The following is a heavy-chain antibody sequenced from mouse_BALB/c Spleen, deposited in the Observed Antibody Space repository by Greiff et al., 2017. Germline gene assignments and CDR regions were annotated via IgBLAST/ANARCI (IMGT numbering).Heavy chain of an antibody. D-gene: IGHD1-1*02. Sequence: VQGGGPGGGLVKPGGSRKLPGAASGSPFRTYTLTWVRKTPEKGLGWVATISSGGSSTYYPNSVKGRFTISRDYTKNNPYLQMSRRKSEDTATYYSAKRYGSYDAMDYWGQGTSLTVSS. CDR1: GSPFRTYT. CDR3: AKRYGSYDAMDY. V-gene: IGHV5-6-4*01. J-gene: IGHJ4*01. CDR2: ISSGGSST.